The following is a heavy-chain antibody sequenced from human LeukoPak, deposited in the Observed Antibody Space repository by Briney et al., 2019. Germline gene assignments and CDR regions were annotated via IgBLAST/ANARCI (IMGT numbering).Heavy chain of an antibody. D-gene: IGHD2-2*02. J-gene: IGHJ4*02. CDR1: GGTFSSYA. V-gene: IGHV1-69*05. Sequence: SVKVSCKASGGTFSSYAISWVRQAPGQGLEWMGGIIPIFGTANYAQKLQGRVTMTTDTSTSTAYMELRSLRSDDTAVYYCARDRGYCSSTSCYTFDYWGQGTLVTVSS. CDR3: ARDRGYCSSTSCYTFDY. CDR2: IIPIFGTA.